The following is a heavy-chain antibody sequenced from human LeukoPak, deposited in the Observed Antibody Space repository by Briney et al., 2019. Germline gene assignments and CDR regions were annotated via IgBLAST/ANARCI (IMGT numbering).Heavy chain of an antibody. Sequence: SQTLSLTCTVSGGSISSGSYYWSWIRQPAGKGLGWIGRIYTSGSTNYNPSLKSRVTISVDTSKNQFSLKLSSVTAADTAVYYCARGLYCGGDCSDYWGQGTLVTVSS. CDR3: ARGLYCGGDCSDY. CDR1: GGSISSGSYY. V-gene: IGHV4-61*02. CDR2: IYTSGST. D-gene: IGHD2-21*01. J-gene: IGHJ4*02.